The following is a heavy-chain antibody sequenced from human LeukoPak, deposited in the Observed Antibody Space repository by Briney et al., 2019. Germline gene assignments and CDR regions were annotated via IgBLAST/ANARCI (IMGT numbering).Heavy chain of an antibody. Sequence: SVKVSCKASGGTFSSYAVSWVRLTLGQGLEWLGGIIPVFGTTTYAQKFQAKVTMTADKSTNTAYLEISSLTSDDTAVYYCARCSPGDSSNFYAVLQYWGQGTQVTVST. CDR2: IIPVFGTT. V-gene: IGHV1-69*06. J-gene: IGHJ4*02. CDR1: GGTFSSYA. CDR3: ARCSPGDSSNFYAVLQY. D-gene: IGHD3-22*01.